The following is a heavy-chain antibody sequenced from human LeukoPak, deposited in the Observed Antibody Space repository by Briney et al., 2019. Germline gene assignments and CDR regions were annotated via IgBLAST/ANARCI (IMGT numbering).Heavy chain of an antibody. J-gene: IGHJ4*02. CDR3: ATDQRYAFDY. V-gene: IGHV3-48*02. D-gene: IGHD3-9*01. CDR1: GFSFTDYP. CDR2: IRTTAEGAKYA. Sequence: GSLRLSCATSGFSFTDYPMNWVRQAPGKGLEWISNIRTTAEGAKYAYYADSVKGRATISRDDGKNTLYLHMNSLRDDDTAVYYCATDQRYAFDYWGQGILVTVSS.